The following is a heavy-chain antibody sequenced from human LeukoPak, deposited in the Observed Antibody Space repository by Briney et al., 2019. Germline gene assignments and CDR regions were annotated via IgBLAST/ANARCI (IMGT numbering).Heavy chain of an antibody. CDR2: INHSGST. CDR1: GGSFSGYY. Sequence: SETLSLTCAVYGGSFSGYYWSWIRQPPGKGLEWIGEINHSGSTNYNPSLKSRVTISVDTSKNQFSLKLSSVTAADTAVYYCARTYYYGSGSSIFDYWGQGTLVTVSS. V-gene: IGHV4-34*01. CDR3: ARTYYYGSGSSIFDY. J-gene: IGHJ4*02. D-gene: IGHD3-10*01.